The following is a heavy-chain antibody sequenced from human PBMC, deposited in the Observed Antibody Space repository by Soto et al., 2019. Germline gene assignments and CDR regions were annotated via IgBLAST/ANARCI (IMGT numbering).Heavy chain of an antibody. CDR3: ARSSTSGYSYGYPPHYYYYYGMDV. D-gene: IGHD5-18*01. Sequence: PGGSLRLSCAASGFTFSSYDMHWVRQATGKGLEWVSAIGTAGDTYYPGSVKGRFTISRENAKNSLYLQMNSLRAEDTAVYYCARSSTSGYSYGYPPHYYYYYGMDVWGQGTTVTSP. CDR2: IGTAGDT. CDR1: GFTFSSYD. V-gene: IGHV3-13*01. J-gene: IGHJ6*02.